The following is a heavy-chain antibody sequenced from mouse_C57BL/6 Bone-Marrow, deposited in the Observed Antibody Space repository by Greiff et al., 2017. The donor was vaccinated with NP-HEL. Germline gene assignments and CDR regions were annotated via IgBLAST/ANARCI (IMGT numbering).Heavy chain of an antibody. CDR1: GFSLTSYG. V-gene: IGHV2-2*01. CDR3: ARKREDGYSWYFDV. CDR2: IWSGGST. J-gene: IGHJ1*03. D-gene: IGHD2-3*01. Sequence: VKLMESGPGLVQPSQSLSITCTVSGFSLTSYGVHWVRQSPGKGLEWLGVIWSGGSTDYNAAFISRLSISKDNSKSQVFFKMNSLQADDTAIYYCARKREDGYSWYFDVWGTGTTVTVSS.